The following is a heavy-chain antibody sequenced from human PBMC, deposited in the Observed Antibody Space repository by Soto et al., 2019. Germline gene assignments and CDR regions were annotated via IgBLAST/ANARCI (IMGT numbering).Heavy chain of an antibody. D-gene: IGHD2-15*01. CDR3: ARGYCSAVGCYVHYYYGFDV. Sequence: GGSLRLSCAAAGFTFRNYAMNWVRQAPGKGLELVSSISSNGGSAYYADSGKGRFTISRDNSKNTLYLQMNSLRADDTAVYYCARGYCSAVGCYVHYYYGFDVWGQGTTVTVSS. V-gene: IGHV3-23*01. J-gene: IGHJ6*02. CDR2: ISSNGGSA. CDR1: GFTFRNYA.